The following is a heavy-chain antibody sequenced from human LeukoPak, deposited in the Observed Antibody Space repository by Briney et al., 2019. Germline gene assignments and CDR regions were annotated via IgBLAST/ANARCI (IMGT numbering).Heavy chain of an antibody. CDR3: ARGKKSRYYRYGDYPYYFDD. CDR1: GYTFTSCD. CDR2: MNPNSGNT. V-gene: IGHV1-8*01. D-gene: IGHD4-17*01. J-gene: IGHJ4*02. Sequence: ASVKVSCKASGYTFTSCDINWVRQATGQGLEWMGWMNPNSGNTGYAQKFQGRVTMTRNTSISTAYMELSSLRSEDTAVYYWARGKKSRYYRYGDYPYYFDDWGQGTLVTVSS.